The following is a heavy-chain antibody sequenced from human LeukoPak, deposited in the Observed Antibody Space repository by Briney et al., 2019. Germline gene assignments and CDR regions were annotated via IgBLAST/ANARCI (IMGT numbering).Heavy chain of an antibody. CDR2: INPNSGGT. Sequence: ASVKVSCKASGYTFTSYYMHWVRQAPGQGLEWMGWINPNSGGTNYAQKFQGRVTMTRDTSISTAYMELSRLRSDDTAVYYCARGGYSYGLAFDIRGQGTMVTVSS. CDR3: ARGGYSYGLAFDI. CDR1: GYTFTSYY. D-gene: IGHD5-18*01. V-gene: IGHV1-2*02. J-gene: IGHJ3*02.